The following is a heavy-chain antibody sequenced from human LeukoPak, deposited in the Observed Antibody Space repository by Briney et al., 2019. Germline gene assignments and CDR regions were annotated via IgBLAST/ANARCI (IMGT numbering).Heavy chain of an antibody. Sequence: SETLSLTCTASGDSITTDHWTWLRQPPGKGLEWIGSIQDSGRTNYNPTLQSRVTISADRSESRFSLRLNSVTTADTAVYYCARRLGLRAPFDYWGQGTLATVSS. V-gene: IGHV4-59*01. CDR2: IQDSGRT. D-gene: IGHD3-16*01. J-gene: IGHJ4*02. CDR1: GDSITTDH. CDR3: ARRLGLRAPFDY.